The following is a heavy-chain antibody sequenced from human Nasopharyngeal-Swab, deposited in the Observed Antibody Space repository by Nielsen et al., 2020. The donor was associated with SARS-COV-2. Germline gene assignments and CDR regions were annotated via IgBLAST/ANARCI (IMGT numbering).Heavy chain of an antibody. D-gene: IGHD3-10*01. Sequence: SETLSLTCTVSGGSISSGGYYWSWIRQHPGKGLEWIGYIYYSGSTNYNPSLKSRVTISVDTSKNQFSLKLSSVTAADTAVYYCARVAPLSTMVRGVHYSMDVWGQGTTVTVSS. CDR2: IYYSGST. CDR3: ARVAPLSTMVRGVHYSMDV. V-gene: IGHV4-61*08. CDR1: GGSISSGGYY. J-gene: IGHJ6*02.